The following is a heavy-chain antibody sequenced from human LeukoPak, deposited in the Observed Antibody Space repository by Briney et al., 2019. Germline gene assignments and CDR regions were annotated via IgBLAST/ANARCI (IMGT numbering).Heavy chain of an antibody. Sequence: ASVKVSCKASGYTFTGYYMHWVRQAPGQGLEWMGWINPNSGGTNYAQKFQGRDTMTRDTSISTAYMELSRLRSDDTAVYYCARVPQYSSSSRWFDPWGQGTLVTVSS. CDR1: GYTFTGYY. D-gene: IGHD6-6*01. CDR2: INPNSGGT. V-gene: IGHV1-2*02. CDR3: ARVPQYSSSSRWFDP. J-gene: IGHJ5*02.